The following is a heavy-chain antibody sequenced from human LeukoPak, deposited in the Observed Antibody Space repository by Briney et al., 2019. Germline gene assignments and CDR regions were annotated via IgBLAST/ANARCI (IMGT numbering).Heavy chain of an antibody. J-gene: IGHJ6*03. D-gene: IGHD5-12*01. Sequence: GGSLRLSCAASGFAFSSHGMNWVRQAPGKGLEWVSSISRSGSTKYYADSVKGRFTISRDNAKNSLFLQMNSLRAEDTAVYYCAREHSGYDFPGRDYYYMDVWGKGTTVTVSS. CDR2: ISRSGSTK. V-gene: IGHV3-48*04. CDR3: AREHSGYDFPGRDYYYMDV. CDR1: GFAFSSHG.